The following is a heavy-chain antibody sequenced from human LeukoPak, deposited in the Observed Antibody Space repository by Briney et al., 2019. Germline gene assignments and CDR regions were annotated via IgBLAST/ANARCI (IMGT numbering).Heavy chain of an antibody. D-gene: IGHD3-22*01. J-gene: IGHJ3*02. CDR3: ARTSAGYDSSGYSADAFDI. CDR1: GGTFSSYA. CDR2: MNPNSGNT. Sequence: GASVKVSCKASGGTFSSYAINWVRQATGQGLEWMGWMNPNSGNTGYAQKFQGRVTITRNTSISTAYMELSSLRSEDTAVYYCARTSAGYDSSGYSADAFDIWGQGTMVTVSS. V-gene: IGHV1-8*03.